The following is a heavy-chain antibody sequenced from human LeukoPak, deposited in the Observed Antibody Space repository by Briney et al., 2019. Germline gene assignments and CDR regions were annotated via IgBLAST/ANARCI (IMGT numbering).Heavy chain of an antibody. CDR3: ASTRGGVLRYFDWPTPFDY. V-gene: IGHV4-39*01. Sequence: PSETLSLTCTVSGGSISSSSYYWGWIRQPPGKGLEWMGSIYYSGSTYYNPSLKSRVTISVDTSKNQFSLKLSSVTAADTAVYYCASTRGGVLRYFDWPTPFDYWGQGTLVTVSS. D-gene: IGHD3-9*01. CDR2: IYYSGST. J-gene: IGHJ4*02. CDR1: GGSISSSSYY.